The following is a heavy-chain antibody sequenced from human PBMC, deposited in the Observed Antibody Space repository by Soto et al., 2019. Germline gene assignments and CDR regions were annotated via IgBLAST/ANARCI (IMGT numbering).Heavy chain of an antibody. D-gene: IGHD2-15*01. CDR1: GGTFSSYA. V-gene: IGHV1-69*13. CDR2: IIPIFGTA. CDR3: ARDRYCSGGSCYSDWYFDL. Sequence: SVKVSCKASGGTFSSYAISWVRQAPGQGLEWMGGIIPIFGTANYAQKFQGRVTITADESTSTAYLELSSLRSEDTAVYYCARDRYCSGGSCYSDWYFDLWGRGTLVTVSS. J-gene: IGHJ2*01.